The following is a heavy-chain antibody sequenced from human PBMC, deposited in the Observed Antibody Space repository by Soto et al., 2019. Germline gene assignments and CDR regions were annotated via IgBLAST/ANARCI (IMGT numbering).Heavy chain of an antibody. D-gene: IGHD2-2*01. CDR1: GFTFSSYA. CDR2: ISGSGGST. Sequence: EVQLLESGGGLVQSGGSLRLSCAASGFTFSSYAMSWVRQAPGKGLAWVSAISGSGGSTYYADSVKGRFTISSDNSKIKLYLPMNNMIAKDTAVYYCAKGGSTSRWPYYSVMDFLGQGTTVTV. CDR3: AKGGSTSRWPYYSVMDF. V-gene: IGHV3-23*01. J-gene: IGHJ6*02.